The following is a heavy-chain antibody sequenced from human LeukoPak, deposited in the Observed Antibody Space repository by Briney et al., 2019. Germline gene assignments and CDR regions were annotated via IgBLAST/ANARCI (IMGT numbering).Heavy chain of an antibody. CDR3: ARGPHYDILTGYYTPIDY. CDR2: INHSGST. Sequence: PSETLSLTCAVYGGCFSGYYWSWIRQPPGKGLEWIGEINHSGSTNYNPSLKSRVTISVDTSKNQFSLKLSSVTAADTAVYYCARGPHYDILTGYYTPIDYWGQGTLVTVSS. D-gene: IGHD3-9*01. CDR1: GGCFSGYY. V-gene: IGHV4-34*01. J-gene: IGHJ4*02.